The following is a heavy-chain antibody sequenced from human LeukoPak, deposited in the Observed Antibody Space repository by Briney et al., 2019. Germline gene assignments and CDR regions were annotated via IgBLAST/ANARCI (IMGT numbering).Heavy chain of an antibody. CDR1: GFTFSSYA. V-gene: IGHV3-30*04. Sequence: PGGSLRLSCAASGFTFSSYAMHWVRQAPGKGLEWVAVMSYVGSNKYYADSVKGRFTISRDNSKNTLYLQMNSPRAEDTAVYYCARLLAGSGYARDAFDIWGQGTMVTVSS. D-gene: IGHD3-22*01. CDR2: MSYVGSNK. CDR3: ARLLAGSGYARDAFDI. J-gene: IGHJ3*02.